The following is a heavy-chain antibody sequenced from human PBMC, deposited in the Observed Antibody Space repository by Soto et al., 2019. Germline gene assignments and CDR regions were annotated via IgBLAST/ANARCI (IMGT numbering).Heavy chain of an antibody. CDR2: VSPSVNT. Sequence: QVQLQESGPGLVKPSQTLSLTCTVSGDSISGGYYWSWIRQHPGKGLEWIGYVSPSVNTYYNPSLNSRVSISIDTSKNYFSLEVSSVTAADTAVYYCARDRGSYGMDVWGQGTTVTVSS. CDR3: ARDRGSYGMDV. J-gene: IGHJ6*02. CDR1: GDSISGGYY. V-gene: IGHV4-31*03.